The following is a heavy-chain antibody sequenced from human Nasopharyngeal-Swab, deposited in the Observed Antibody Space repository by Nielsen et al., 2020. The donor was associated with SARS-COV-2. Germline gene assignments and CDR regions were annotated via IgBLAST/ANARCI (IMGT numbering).Heavy chain of an antibody. V-gene: IGHV3-21*04. CDR2: ISSSSSYT. J-gene: IGHJ6*02. CDR3: ARDLSDSTGYYYYYGMDV. D-gene: IGHD3/OR15-3a*01. Sequence: GASLQISCAASGFTFSSYSMNWVRPAPGKGLEWVSSISSSSSYTNYADSVKGRFTISRDNAKNSLYLQMNSLRAEDTAVYYCARDLSDSTGYYYYYGMDVWGQGTTVTVSS. CDR1: GFTFSSYS.